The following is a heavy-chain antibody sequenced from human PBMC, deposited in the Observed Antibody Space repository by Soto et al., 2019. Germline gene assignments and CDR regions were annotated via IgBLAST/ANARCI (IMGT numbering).Heavy chain of an antibody. CDR3: AREAIAVAGGKNFDY. Sequence: QVQLVQSGPEVKKPGSSVKVSCKASGGTFSRYTINWVRQAPGQGLEWMGGITPMFGKPNYAQKFQGRVTITADESTSTGYMELSSLRSEDTAVYYCAREAIAVAGGKNFDYWGQGTLVTVSS. V-gene: IGHV1-69*01. D-gene: IGHD6-19*01. CDR2: ITPMFGKP. J-gene: IGHJ4*02. CDR1: GGTFSRYT.